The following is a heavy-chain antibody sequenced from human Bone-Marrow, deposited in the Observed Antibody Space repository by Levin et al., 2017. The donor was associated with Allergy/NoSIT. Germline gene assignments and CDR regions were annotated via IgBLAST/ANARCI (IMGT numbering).Heavy chain of an antibody. CDR2: ISYDGSKI. J-gene: IGHJ4*02. D-gene: IGHD3-10*01. CDR1: GTNFRGHG. Sequence: PGGSLRLSCVASGTNFRGHGMHWFRQAPGKGLEWVALISYDGSKIDYTDSVKGRFTISRDNSKSTLYLQMDSLRVEDTAVYYCARWFGDFSSFDSWGQGTLVTVSS. CDR3: ARWFGDFSSFDS. V-gene: IGHV3-33*05.